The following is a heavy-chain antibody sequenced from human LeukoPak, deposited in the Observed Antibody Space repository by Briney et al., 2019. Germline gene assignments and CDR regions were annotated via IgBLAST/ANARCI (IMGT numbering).Heavy chain of an antibody. CDR2: ISSSSSYI. CDR1: GFTFSSYS. CDR3: ARDHQGYCSGGSCARCY. Sequence: GGSLRLSCAASGFTFSSYSMNWVRQAPGKGLGWVSSISSSSSYIYYAGSVKGRFTISRDNAKNSLYLQMNSLRAEDTAVYYCARDHQGYCSGGSCARCYWGQGTLVTVSS. D-gene: IGHD2-15*01. V-gene: IGHV3-21*01. J-gene: IGHJ4*02.